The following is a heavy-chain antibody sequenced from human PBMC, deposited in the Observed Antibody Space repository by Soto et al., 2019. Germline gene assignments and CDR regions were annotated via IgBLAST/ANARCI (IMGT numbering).Heavy chain of an antibody. CDR3: ASTTESYSYYCYGMDV. CDR2: IIPILGTA. D-gene: IGHD4-4*01. CDR1: GGTFSSYA. V-gene: IGHV1-69*12. Sequence: QVQLVQSGAEVKKPGSSVKVSCKASGGTFSSYAISWVRQAPGQGLEWMGGIIPILGTANYAQKCQGRVTITADASTSTAYLELSSPRSEDTAVYYCASTTESYSYYCYGMDVWGQGTRVTGSS. J-gene: IGHJ6*02.